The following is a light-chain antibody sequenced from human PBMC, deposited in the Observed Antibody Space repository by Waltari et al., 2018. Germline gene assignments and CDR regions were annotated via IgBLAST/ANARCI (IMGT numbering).Light chain of an antibody. CDR2: GAS. J-gene: IGKJ1*01. V-gene: IGKV3-20*01. CDR3: QHYVRLPVS. Sequence: EIGLTQSPGTLPLSPGERATLPCRASQSASRSLAWYQQKPGQAPRLLIYGASSRATGVPDRFSGSGSGTDFSLTISRLEPEDFAVYYCQHYVRLPVSFGQGTKVEIK. CDR1: QSASRS.